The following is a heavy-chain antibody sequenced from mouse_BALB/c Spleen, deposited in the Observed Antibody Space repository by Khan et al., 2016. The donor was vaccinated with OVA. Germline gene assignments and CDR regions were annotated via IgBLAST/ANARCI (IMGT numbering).Heavy chain of an antibody. J-gene: IGHJ2*01. CDR2: IKYSGST. V-gene: IGHV3-2*02. CDR1: GYSITSDYA. CDR3: ARSGTISTVVATDFDS. Sequence: VQLKESGPGLVKPSQSLSLTCTVTGYSITSDYAWNWIRQFPGNKLEWMGYIKYSGSTSYNPSLKSRISITRNTSQNQIFLQLSSVTTEDTATYYCARSGTISTVVATDFDSWGQGTTLTVSS. D-gene: IGHD1-1*01.